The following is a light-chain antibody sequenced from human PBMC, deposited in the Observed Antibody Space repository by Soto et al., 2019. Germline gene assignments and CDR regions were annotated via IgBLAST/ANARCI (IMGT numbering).Light chain of an antibody. CDR3: QQYDNLPIT. Sequence: QLTQSPSSLSASVGDRVTITCRASQGISSYLGWYQQKPGKAPNLLIYDASTLHSGVPSRFSGGGSGTDFTLTISSLQPEDIATYYCQQYDNLPITFGQRTRLEIK. CDR1: QGISSY. CDR2: DAS. V-gene: IGKV1-9*01. J-gene: IGKJ5*01.